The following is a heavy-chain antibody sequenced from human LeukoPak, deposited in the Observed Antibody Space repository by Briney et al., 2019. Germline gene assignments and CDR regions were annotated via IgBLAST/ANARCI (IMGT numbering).Heavy chain of an antibody. V-gene: IGHV3-7*01. CDR2: INQDGSEG. Sequence: GGSLRLSCSASGFSFSDYWMDWVRQSPGKGMEWVANINQDGSEGYYADSVKGRFTISRDNAKNSLYLQMNKLRAEDTAVYYCSRSLDYWGQGALVTVSS. CDR3: SRSLDY. J-gene: IGHJ4*02. CDR1: GFSFSDYW.